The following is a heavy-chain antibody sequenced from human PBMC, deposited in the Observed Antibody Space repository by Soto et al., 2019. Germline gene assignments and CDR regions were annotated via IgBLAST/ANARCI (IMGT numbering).Heavy chain of an antibody. Sequence: LRLSCAASGFTFSSYAMTWVRQAPGKGLEWVSSISFSDGGTYYADSVKGRLTISRDNSKNTLFLQMNSLRVEDTAVYYCVKDDRILGRRYFDLWGRGTLVTVSS. J-gene: IGHJ2*01. CDR2: ISFSDGGT. CDR3: VKDDRILGRRYFDL. V-gene: IGHV3-23*01. CDR1: GFTFSSYA. D-gene: IGHD2-15*01.